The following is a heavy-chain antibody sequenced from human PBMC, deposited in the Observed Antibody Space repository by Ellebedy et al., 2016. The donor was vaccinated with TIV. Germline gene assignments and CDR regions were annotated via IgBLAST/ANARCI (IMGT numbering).Heavy chain of an antibody. CDR2: VSWDGRSA. CDR1: GFMFDDFT. D-gene: IGHD2-15*01. CDR3: AKDRREVVVTADY. J-gene: IGHJ4*02. Sequence: GGSLRLXXLASGFMFDDFTMHWVRQSPGKGLEWLSLVSWDGRSAFYSDSVKGRFTISRDNAKNSLYLQMNSLRAEDTALYYCAKDRREVVVTADYWGQGTLVTVSS. V-gene: IGHV3-43*01.